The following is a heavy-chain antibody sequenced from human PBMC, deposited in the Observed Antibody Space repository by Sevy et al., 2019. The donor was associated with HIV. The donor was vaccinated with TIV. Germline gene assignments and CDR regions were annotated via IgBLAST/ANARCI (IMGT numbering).Heavy chain of an antibody. CDR2: IKSKTDGGTT. V-gene: IGHV3-15*01. CDR1: GFTFSNVW. Sequence: GGSLRLSCAASGFTFSNVWMSWVRQAPGKGLEWVGHIKSKTDGGTTDYAAPVKGRFTISRDDSKNMLSLQMNSLKTEDSAVYYCTTGGSIFKYWGQGTLVTVSS. J-gene: IGHJ4*02. D-gene: IGHD3-16*01. CDR3: TTGGSIFKY.